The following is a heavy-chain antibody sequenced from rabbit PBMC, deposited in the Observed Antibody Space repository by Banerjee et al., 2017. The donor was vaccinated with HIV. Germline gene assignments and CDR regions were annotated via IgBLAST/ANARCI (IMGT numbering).Heavy chain of an antibody. V-gene: IGHV1S45*01. CDR2: ITYGGSA. D-gene: IGHD4-1*01. CDR1: GFSFNNNYV. Sequence: QEQLEESGGDLVKPEGSLTLTCTASGFSFNNNYVMCWVRQAPGKGLEWIGYITYGGSAYYASWAKGRFTISKASWTTVTLQMTSLTAADTASYFCARDLAGVIGWNFNLWGPGTLVTVS. J-gene: IGHJ4*01. CDR3: ARDLAGVIGWNFNL.